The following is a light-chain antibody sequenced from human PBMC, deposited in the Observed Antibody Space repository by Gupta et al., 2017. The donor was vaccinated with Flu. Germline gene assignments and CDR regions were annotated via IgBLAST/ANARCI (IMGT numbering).Light chain of an antibody. J-gene: IGKJ1*01. CDR2: GAS. V-gene: IGKV3-20*01. CDR1: QSVNNNY. Sequence: EVVLTQSPDTLSLSPGERATLSCRASQSVNNNYLAWYQQKPGQAPRLLIYGASARSAGVPDRFSGSGSGTDFTLTIARLESEDCAVYYCQQYGNPPRTFGQGARIEIK. CDR3: QQYGNPPRT.